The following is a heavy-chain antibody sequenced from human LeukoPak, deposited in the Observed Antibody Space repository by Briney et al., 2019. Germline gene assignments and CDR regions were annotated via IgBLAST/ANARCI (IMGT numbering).Heavy chain of an antibody. V-gene: IGHV4-31*03. J-gene: IGHJ4*02. D-gene: IGHD5-12*01. CDR3: ARGGREGGYENY. CDR2: IYYSGST. Sequence: SQTLSLTCTVSGGSISSGGYYWSWIRQHPGKGLEWIGYIYYSGSTYYKPSLKSRVTISVDTSKNQFSLKLSSVTAADTAVYYCARGGREGGYENYWGQGTLVTVSS. CDR1: GGSISSGGYY.